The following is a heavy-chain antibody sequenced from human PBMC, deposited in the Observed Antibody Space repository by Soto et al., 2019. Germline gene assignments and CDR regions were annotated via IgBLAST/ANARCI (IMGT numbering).Heavy chain of an antibody. CDR1: GFTFSGYW. CDR3: TRDLNHDTGP. D-gene: IGHD2-8*02. J-gene: IGHJ5*02. CDR2: ISPDGSEE. V-gene: IGHV3-7*04. Sequence: EVQLVESGGGLVQPGGSLRLSCAASGFTFSGYWMTWVRQAPGKGLEGVANISPDGSEEYYVDSVKGRFTISRDNAKNSVYLQMNSLGGEDTGLYYCTRDLNHDTGPWGQGTQVSVSS.